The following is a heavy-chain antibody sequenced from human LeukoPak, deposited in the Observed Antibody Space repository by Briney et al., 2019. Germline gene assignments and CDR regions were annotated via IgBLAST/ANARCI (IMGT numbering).Heavy chain of an antibody. CDR3: GRDQVGAPTDL. D-gene: IGHD1-26*01. J-gene: IGHJ5*02. CDR2: IHGDGDNI. Sequence: GGSLRLSCAASGFPFSSYAMYWVRQAPGKGLVWVARIHGDGDNISYADSVRGRFTISRDNAKDTLYLHMNSLRPEDTAVYYCGRDQVGAPTDLWGQGTLVTVSS. V-gene: IGHV3-74*01. CDR1: GFPFSSYA.